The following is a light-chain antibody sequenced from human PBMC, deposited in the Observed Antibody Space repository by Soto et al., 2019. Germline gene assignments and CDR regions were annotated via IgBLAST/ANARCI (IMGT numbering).Light chain of an antibody. CDR3: EQYDDWPPLT. Sequence: ERVMTQSPATLSASPGDRVTLSCRASQSVSKKLVWYQQKPGQAPRLLIYDASTRATGIPARFSGSGFGTEFTLTISSLQSEDFAVYYYEQYDDWPPLTFGGGTKVEIK. J-gene: IGKJ4*01. CDR1: QSVSKK. V-gene: IGKV3-15*01. CDR2: DAS.